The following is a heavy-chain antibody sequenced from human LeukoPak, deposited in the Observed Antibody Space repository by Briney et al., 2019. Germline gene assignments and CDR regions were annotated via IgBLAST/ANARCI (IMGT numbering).Heavy chain of an antibody. D-gene: IGHD2-15*01. CDR1: GGSFSGYY. J-gene: IGHJ6*03. CDR2: IYYSGST. CDR3: ARGARGRPRYYYYMDV. Sequence: SETLSLTCAVYGGSFSGYYWSWIRQPPGKGLEWIGSIYYSGSTYYNPSLKSRVTISVDTSKNQFSLKLSSVTAADTAVYYCARGARGRPRYYYYMDVWGKGTTVTVSS. V-gene: IGHV4-34*01.